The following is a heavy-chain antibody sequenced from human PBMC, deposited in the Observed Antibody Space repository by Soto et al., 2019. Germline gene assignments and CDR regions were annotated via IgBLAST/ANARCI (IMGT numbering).Heavy chain of an antibody. J-gene: IGHJ4*02. Sequence: QVQLVQSGAEARKPGASVKVSCKASGYSFTRDGVYWVRQAPGQGLEWMGWISGKNGNTNYAQRFQGRVLLTTDPSTNTAYMELRGLRSDDTAVYYCARVFQQWLPPDYWGQGTLLTVSS. CDR1: GYSFTRDG. V-gene: IGHV1-18*01. CDR3: ARVFQQWLPPDY. D-gene: IGHD6-19*01. CDR2: ISGKNGNT.